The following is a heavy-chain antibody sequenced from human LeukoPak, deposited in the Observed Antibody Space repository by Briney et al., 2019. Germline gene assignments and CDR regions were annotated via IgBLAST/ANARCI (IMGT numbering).Heavy chain of an antibody. CDR1: GWSFSGYY. J-gene: IGHJ6*02. CDR2: INHSGST. D-gene: IGHD2-2*01. CDR3: ARGQIVVVPAARGYYYYGMDV. Sequence: PSETLSLTCAVYGWSFSGYYWSWIRQPPGKGLEWIGEINHSGSTNYNPSLKSRVTISVDTSKNQFSLKLSSVTAADTAVYYCARGQIVVVPAARGYYYYGMDVWGQGTTVTVSS. V-gene: IGHV4-34*01.